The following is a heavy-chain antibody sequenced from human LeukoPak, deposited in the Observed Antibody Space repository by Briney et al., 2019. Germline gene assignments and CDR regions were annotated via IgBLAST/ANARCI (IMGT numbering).Heavy chain of an antibody. J-gene: IGHJ4*02. D-gene: IGHD3-10*01. Sequence: ASVKVSCKASGYTFTSYAMHWVRQAPGQRLEWMGWINAGNGNTKYSQKFQGRVTITRDTSASTAYMELSSLRSEDTAVYYCARDLKGSGSCYVWGQGTLVTVSS. V-gene: IGHV1-3*01. CDR1: GYTFTSYA. CDR3: ARDLKGSGSCYV. CDR2: INAGNGNT.